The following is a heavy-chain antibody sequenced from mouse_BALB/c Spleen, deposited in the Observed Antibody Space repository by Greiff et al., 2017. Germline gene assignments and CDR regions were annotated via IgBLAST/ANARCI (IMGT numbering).Heavy chain of an antibody. Sequence: VQLQQSGAELVKPGASVKLSCTASGFNIKDTYMHWVKQRPEQGLEWIGRIDPANGNTKYDPKFQGKATITADTSSNTAYLQLSSLTSEDTAVYYCARRTGTWRYFDVWGAGTTVTVSS. CDR3: ARRTGTWRYFDV. V-gene: IGHV14-3*02. CDR2: IDPANGNT. D-gene: IGHD4-1*01. CDR1: GFNIKDTY. J-gene: IGHJ1*01.